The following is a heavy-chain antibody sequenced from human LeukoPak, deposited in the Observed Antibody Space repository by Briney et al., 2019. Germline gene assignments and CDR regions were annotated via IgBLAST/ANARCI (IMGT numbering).Heavy chain of an antibody. D-gene: IGHD2-15*01. Sequence: PSETLSLTCTVSGGSISGSYWSWIRQPAGKGLEWIGRIYSSGSTNYNPSLKSRVTMSADSSKNQVSLKLNSVTAAGAAVYYCARGFCSGGSCYLFDSWGQGTLVTVSS. CDR3: ARGFCSGGSCYLFDS. CDR2: IYSSGST. J-gene: IGHJ4*02. V-gene: IGHV4-4*07. CDR1: GGSISGSY.